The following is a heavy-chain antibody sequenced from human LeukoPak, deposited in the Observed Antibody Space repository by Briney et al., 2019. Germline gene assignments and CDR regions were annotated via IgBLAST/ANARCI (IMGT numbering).Heavy chain of an antibody. D-gene: IGHD4-23*01. Sequence: PGRSLRLSCAASGFTFSSYGMHWVRQAPGKGLEWVAVISYDGSNKYYADSVKGRFTISRDNSKNTLYLQMNSLRAEDTAVYYCAKLRWPKGDRSSFDFWGQGTLVTVSS. J-gene: IGHJ4*02. CDR1: GFTFSSYG. CDR2: ISYDGSNK. V-gene: IGHV3-30*18. CDR3: AKLRWPKGDRSSFDF.